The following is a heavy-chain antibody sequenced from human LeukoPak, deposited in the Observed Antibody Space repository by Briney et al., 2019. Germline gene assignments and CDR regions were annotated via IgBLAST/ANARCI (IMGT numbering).Heavy chain of an antibody. CDR1: GGTFSSYA. CDR3: ARAGNYYGSGSYRY. V-gene: IGHV1-69*05. Sequence: SVKVSCKASGGTFSSYAISWVRQAPEQGLEWMGRIIPIFGTANYAQKFQGRVTITTDESTSTAYMELSSLRSEDTAVYYCARAGNYYGSGSYRYWGQGTLVTVSS. J-gene: IGHJ4*02. D-gene: IGHD3-10*01. CDR2: IIPIFGTA.